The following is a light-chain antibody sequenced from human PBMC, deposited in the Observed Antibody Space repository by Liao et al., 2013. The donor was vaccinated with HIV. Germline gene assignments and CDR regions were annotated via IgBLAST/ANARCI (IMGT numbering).Light chain of an antibody. CDR3: QSWDSSTVV. CDR2: QNS. J-gene: IGLJ2*01. CDR1: KLEDKY. Sequence: SYELTQPPSVSVSPGQTASFTCSGDKLEDKYVCWYQQKPGQSPVLVIYQNSKRPSVIPERFSGSNSGNTATLTISGTQAMDEADYYCQSWDSSTVVFGGGTKLTVL. V-gene: IGLV3-1*01.